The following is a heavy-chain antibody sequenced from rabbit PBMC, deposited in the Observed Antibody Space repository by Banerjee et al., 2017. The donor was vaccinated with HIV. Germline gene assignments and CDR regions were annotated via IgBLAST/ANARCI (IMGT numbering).Heavy chain of an antibody. CDR1: GFSFSNKAV. CDR3: VRDLDGVIGWNFGW. V-gene: IGHV1S45*01. D-gene: IGHD1-1*01. J-gene: IGHJ4*01. Sequence: QEQLVESRGGLVKPEGSLKLSCTASGFSFSNKAVMCWVRQAPGKGLEWIACINAVTGKAVYASWAKGRFTFSKTSSTTVTLQMTSLTAADTATYFCVRDLDGVIGWNFGWWGPGTLVTVS. CDR2: INAVTGKA.